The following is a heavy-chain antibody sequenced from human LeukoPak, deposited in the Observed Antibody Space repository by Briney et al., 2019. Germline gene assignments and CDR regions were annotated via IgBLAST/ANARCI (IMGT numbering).Heavy chain of an antibody. Sequence: GASVKVSCKASGYTFTSYDINWVRQATGQGLEWMGWMNPNSGNTGYAQKFQGRVTMTRNTSMSTAYMELSSLRSEDTAVYYCARVYWTAYYYYGMDVWGQGTTVTVSS. CDR3: ARVYWTAYYYYGMDV. V-gene: IGHV1-8*01. CDR1: GYTFTSYD. D-gene: IGHD3/OR15-3a*01. J-gene: IGHJ6*02. CDR2: MNPNSGNT.